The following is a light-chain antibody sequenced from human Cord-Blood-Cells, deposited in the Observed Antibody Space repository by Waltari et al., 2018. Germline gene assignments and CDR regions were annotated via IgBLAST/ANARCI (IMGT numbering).Light chain of an antibody. CDR1: SSDVGGYTY. CDR3: SSYTSSSTWV. CDR2: DVS. V-gene: IGLV2-14*03. J-gene: IGLJ3*02. Sequence: QSALTQPASVSGSPGQSITIPCPGTSSDVGGYTYVPWYQQHPGKAPKLMIYDVSNRPSGVSNRFSGSKSGNTASLTISGLQAEDEADYYCSSYTSSSTWVFGGGTKLTVL.